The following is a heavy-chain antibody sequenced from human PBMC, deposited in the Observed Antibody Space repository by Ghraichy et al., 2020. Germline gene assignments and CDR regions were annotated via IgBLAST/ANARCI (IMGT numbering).Heavy chain of an antibody. D-gene: IGHD3-10*01. Sequence: GGSLRLSCTASGFTFGDYAMSWFRQAPGKGLEWVGFIRSKAYGGTTEYAASVKGRFTISRDDSKSIAYLQMNSLKTEDTAVYYCTRDVAYGFLWFGEFTEQESDYWGQGTLVTVSS. CDR3: TRDVAYGFLWFGEFTEQESDY. CDR2: IRSKAYGGTT. CDR1: GFTFGDYA. J-gene: IGHJ4*02. V-gene: IGHV3-49*03.